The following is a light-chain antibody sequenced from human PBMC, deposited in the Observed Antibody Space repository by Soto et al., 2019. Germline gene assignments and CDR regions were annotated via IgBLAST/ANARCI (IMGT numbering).Light chain of an antibody. CDR1: QSVSSGY. CDR3: QQYAASPRT. CDR2: GVS. V-gene: IGKV3-20*01. J-gene: IGKJ1*01. Sequence: EIVLTQSPGTLSLSPRERATLSCRASQSVSSGYLAWYQHKPGQAPRLLIYGVSSRAPGIPDRFSGSGSGTDLTLTISRLEHEDFAVYYCQQYAASPRTFGQGTQVEF.